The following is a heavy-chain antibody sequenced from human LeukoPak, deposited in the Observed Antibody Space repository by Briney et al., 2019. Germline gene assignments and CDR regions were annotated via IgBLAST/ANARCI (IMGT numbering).Heavy chain of an antibody. D-gene: IGHD3-22*01. J-gene: IGHJ3*02. CDR2: FDPEDGET. V-gene: IGHV1-24*01. Sequence: ASVKVSCKVSGYTLTELSMHWVRQAPGKGLEWMGGFDPEDGETIYAQKFQGRVTMTEDTSTDTAYMELSSLRSEDTAVYYCASDSLDSSGSKPEAFDIWGQGTMVTVSS. CDR3: ASDSLDSSGSKPEAFDI. CDR1: GYTLTELS.